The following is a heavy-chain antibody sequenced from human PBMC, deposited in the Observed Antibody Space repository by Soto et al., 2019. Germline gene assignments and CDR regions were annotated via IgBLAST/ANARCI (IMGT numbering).Heavy chain of an antibody. J-gene: IGHJ5*02. D-gene: IGHD3-10*02. V-gene: IGHV1-18*01. CDR2: ISAYNGNT. CDR3: ARGPNVGGGAIEGWFDP. Sequence: ASVKVSCKASGYTFTSYGISWVRQAPGQGLEWMGWISAYNGNTNYAQKLQGRVTMTTDTSTSTAYMELRSLRSDDTAVYYCARGPNVGGGAIEGWFDPGGQEPRVPVP. CDR1: GYTFTSYG.